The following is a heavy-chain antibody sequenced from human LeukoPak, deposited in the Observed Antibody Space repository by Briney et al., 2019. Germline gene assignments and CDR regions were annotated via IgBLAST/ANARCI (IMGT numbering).Heavy chain of an antibody. CDR2: INHSGST. Sequence: SETLSLTCAVYGGSFSGYYWSWIRQPPGKGLEWIGEINHSGSTNYNPSLKSRVTISVDTSKNQFSLKLSSVTAADTAVYYCAKDVRVGGGGMDVWGQGTPVTVSS. CDR3: AKDVRVGGGGMDV. V-gene: IGHV4-34*01. D-gene: IGHD1-26*01. CDR1: GGSFSGYY. J-gene: IGHJ6*02.